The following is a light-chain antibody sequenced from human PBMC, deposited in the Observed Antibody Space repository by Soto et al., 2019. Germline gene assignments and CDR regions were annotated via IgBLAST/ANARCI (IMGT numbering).Light chain of an antibody. CDR3: QQSGDSTFT. Sequence: EIVLTQSPGTLSLSPGERAPLSCRASHSGSVNSLAWYQQKGGQAPRLLIYAASTRATGVPARFSGTGSGTDFALTTSRLETDDSTVYYCQQSGDSTFTFGRGSKGDIK. J-gene: IGKJ3*01. CDR1: HSGSVNS. CDR2: AAS. V-gene: IGKV3-20*01.